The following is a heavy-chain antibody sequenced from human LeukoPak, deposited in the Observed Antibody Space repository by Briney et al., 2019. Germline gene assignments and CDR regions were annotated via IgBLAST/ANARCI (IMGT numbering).Heavy chain of an antibody. CDR1: RFTFSSYW. CDR2: IKKDGSEK. J-gene: IGHJ4*02. Sequence: GGSLRLSCAASRFTFSSYWMSWVRQAPGKGLEWVANIKKDGSEKYYVDSVKGRFTISRDNAKTSLYLQMNSLRAEDTAVYYCARHLSGVTGYTYGRGIDYWGQGTLVTVSS. V-gene: IGHV3-7*01. D-gene: IGHD5-18*01. CDR3: ARHLSGVTGYTYGRGIDY.